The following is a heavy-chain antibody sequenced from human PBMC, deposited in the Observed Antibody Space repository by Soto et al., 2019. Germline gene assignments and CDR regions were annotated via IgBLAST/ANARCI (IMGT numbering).Heavy chain of an antibody. CDR2: MNPNSGST. CDR1: GYTFTSLD. Sequence: ASVKVSCKASGYTFTSLDINWVRQATGQGLEWMGWMNPNSGSTGSAQKFQGRVAMTRDTSINTAYMELSSLRSDDTAVYYCARGRGYSDGIDYWGQGTLVTVSS. V-gene: IGHV1-8*01. D-gene: IGHD2-15*01. J-gene: IGHJ4*02. CDR3: ARGRGYSDGIDY.